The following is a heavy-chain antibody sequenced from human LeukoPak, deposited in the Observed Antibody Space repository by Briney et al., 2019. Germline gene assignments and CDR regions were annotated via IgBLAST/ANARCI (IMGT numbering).Heavy chain of an antibody. V-gene: IGHV3-20*04. D-gene: IGHD2-15*01. CDR1: GFTFDDYG. J-gene: IGHJ4*02. CDR2: INWNGGST. Sequence: GGSLRLSCAASGFTFDDYGMSWVRQAPGKGLEWVSDINWNGGSTGYADSLEGRFTISRDNAKNSLYLQMNSLRAEDTALYYCARDRYSGCSGGSCYFGYWGQGTLVTVSS. CDR3: ARDRYSGCSGGSCYFGY.